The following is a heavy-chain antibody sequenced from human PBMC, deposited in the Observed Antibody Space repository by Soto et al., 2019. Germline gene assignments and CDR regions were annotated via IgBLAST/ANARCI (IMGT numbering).Heavy chain of an antibody. D-gene: IGHD2-15*01. V-gene: IGHV1-8*01. Sequence: ASVKVSCKASGYTFTSYDINWVRQATGQGLEWMGWMNPNGGNTGYAQKFQGRVTMTRNTSISTAYMELSSLRSEDTAVYYCARADRYCSGGSCYSDAFDIWGQGTMVT. J-gene: IGHJ3*02. CDR1: GYTFTSYD. CDR2: MNPNGGNT. CDR3: ARADRYCSGGSCYSDAFDI.